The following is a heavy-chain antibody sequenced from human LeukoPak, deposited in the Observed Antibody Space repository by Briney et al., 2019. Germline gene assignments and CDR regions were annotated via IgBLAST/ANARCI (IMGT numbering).Heavy chain of an antibody. D-gene: IGHD1-14*01. CDR2: INHSGST. Sequence: SETLSLTCAVYGGSFSGYYWSWIRQPPGKGLEWIGEINHSGSTNYNPSHKSRVTISVDTSKNQFSLKLSSVTAADTAVYYCARGPNPPESWGQGTLVTVSS. V-gene: IGHV4-34*01. CDR3: ARGPNPPES. J-gene: IGHJ5*02. CDR1: GGSFSGYY.